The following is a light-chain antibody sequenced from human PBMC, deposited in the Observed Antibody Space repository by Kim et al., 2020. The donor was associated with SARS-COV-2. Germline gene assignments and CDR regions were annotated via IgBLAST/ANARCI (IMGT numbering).Light chain of an antibody. V-gene: IGLV3-1*01. CDR3: QVWDSSTQVV. CDR2: EDT. Sequence: SYELTQPPSVSVSPGQTARFTCSGNKLGDRYVCWYQQKPGQSPVLVIYEDTRRPSGIPDRFSGSNSGNTATLTISGTQAMDEADYYCQVWDSSTQVVFGGGTQLTVL. J-gene: IGLJ2*01. CDR1: KLGDRY.